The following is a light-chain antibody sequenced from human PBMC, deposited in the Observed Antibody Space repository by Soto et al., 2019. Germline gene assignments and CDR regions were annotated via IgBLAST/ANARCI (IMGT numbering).Light chain of an antibody. CDR3: QQSYSSPCS. V-gene: IGKV1-39*01. CDR2: AAS. Sequence: DIQMTQSPSSLSASVGDRVTITCRASQSMGINLNWYQQKPGKAPKLLIYAASSLKSGVPPRFSGSGSGTDFTLTISSLQPEDFATYYCQQSYSSPCSCGQGTILEIK. J-gene: IGKJ2*02. CDR1: QSMGIN.